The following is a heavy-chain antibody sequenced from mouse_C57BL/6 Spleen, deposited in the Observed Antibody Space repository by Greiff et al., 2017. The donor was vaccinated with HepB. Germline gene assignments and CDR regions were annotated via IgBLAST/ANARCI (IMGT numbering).Heavy chain of an antibody. CDR3: ALYYYGSGYWYFDV. CDR2: IDPSDSDT. CDR1: GYTFTSYW. J-gene: IGHJ1*03. D-gene: IGHD1-1*01. V-gene: IGHV1-52*01. Sequence: QVQLQQPGAELVRPGSSVKLSCKASGYTFTSYWMHWVKQRPIQGLEWIGNIDPSDSDTHYNQKFKDKATLTVDKSSSTAYMQLSSLTSEDSAVYYCALYYYGSGYWYFDVWGTGTTVTVSS.